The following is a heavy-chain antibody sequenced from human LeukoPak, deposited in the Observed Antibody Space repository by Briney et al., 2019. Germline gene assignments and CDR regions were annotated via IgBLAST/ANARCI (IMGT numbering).Heavy chain of an antibody. J-gene: IGHJ2*01. CDR3: ARGNTMIVVVRHGDWYFDL. Sequence: ASVNVSCTASGGTFSSYAISWVRQAPGQGLEWMGGIIPIFGTANYAQKFQGRVTITADESTSTAYMELSSLRSEDTAVYYCARGNTMIVVVRHGDWYFDLWGRGTLVTVSS. CDR1: GGTFSSYA. D-gene: IGHD3-22*01. CDR2: IIPIFGTA. V-gene: IGHV1-69*13.